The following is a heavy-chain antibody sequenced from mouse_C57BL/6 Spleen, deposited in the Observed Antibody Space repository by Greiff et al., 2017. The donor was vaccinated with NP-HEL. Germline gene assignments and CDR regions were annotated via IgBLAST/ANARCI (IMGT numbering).Heavy chain of an antibody. Sequence: DVMLVESGEGLVKPGGSLKLSCAASGFTFSSYAMSWVRQTPEKRLEWVAYISSGGDYIYYADTVKGRFTISRDNARNTLYLQMSSLKSEDTAMYYCTRVGNYYGSTPFAYWGQGTLVTVSA. CDR3: TRVGNYYGSTPFAY. J-gene: IGHJ3*01. D-gene: IGHD1-1*01. V-gene: IGHV5-9-1*02. CDR1: GFTFSSYA. CDR2: ISSGGDYI.